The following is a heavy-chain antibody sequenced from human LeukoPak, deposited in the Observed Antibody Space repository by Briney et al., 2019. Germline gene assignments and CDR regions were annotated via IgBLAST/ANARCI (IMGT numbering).Heavy chain of an antibody. CDR1: GVSISSGGYS. CDR2: IYYSGNT. CDR3: ARGEVSWFDP. Sequence: PSETLSLTCAVSGVSISSGGYSWSWIRQPPGKGLEWIGYIYYSGNTYYNPSLTSRLTISLDTSKNQFSLKLTSVTAADTAVYYCARGEVSWFDPWGQGTLVTVSS. J-gene: IGHJ5*02. V-gene: IGHV4-30-4*07. D-gene: IGHD2-8*01.